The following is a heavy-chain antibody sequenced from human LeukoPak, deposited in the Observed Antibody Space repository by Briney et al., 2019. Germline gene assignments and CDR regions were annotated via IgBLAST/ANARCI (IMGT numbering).Heavy chain of an antibody. J-gene: IGHJ4*02. CDR2: ISAYNGNT. Sequence: ASVKVSCKASGYTFTSYGISWVRQAPGQGLEWMGWISAYNGNTNYAQKLQGRVTMTTDTSTSTAYMELRSLRSDDTAVYYCARARGRTFGGVIERLDYWGQGTLVTVSS. CDR1: GYTFTSYG. D-gene: IGHD3-16*02. CDR3: ARARGRTFGGVIERLDY. V-gene: IGHV1-18*01.